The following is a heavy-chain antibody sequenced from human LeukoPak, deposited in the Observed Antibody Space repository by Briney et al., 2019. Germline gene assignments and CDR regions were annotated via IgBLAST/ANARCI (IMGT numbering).Heavy chain of an antibody. V-gene: IGHV5-51*01. D-gene: IGHD3-16*01. CDR2: IDPNDSDT. CDR3: VRGRGYYDSYNGYYDPDNWFET. CDR1: GSTFSKYW. J-gene: IGHJ5*02. Sequence: GESLKISCKTSGSTFSKYWIGWVRQKSGKGLEWMGIIDPNDSDTRYSPSFQGPVTISADTSTSTAYLQWSSLMASDTAMYYCVRGRGYYDSYNGYYDPDNWFETWGQGTLVTVSS.